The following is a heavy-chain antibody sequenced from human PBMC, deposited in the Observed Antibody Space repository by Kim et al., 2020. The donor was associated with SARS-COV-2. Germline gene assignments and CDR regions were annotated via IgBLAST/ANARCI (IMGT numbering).Heavy chain of an antibody. Sequence: TYYASSLKGRFTISRDNSKNTLYLQMNSLRADDTALYYCAKDRPGGDAFDIWGQGTTVTVSS. CDR2: T. J-gene: IGHJ3*02. CDR3: AKDRPGGDAFDI. D-gene: IGHD3-16*01. V-gene: IGHV3-23*01.